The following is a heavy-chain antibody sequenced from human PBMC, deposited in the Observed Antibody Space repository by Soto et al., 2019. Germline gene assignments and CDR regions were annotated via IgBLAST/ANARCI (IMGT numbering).Heavy chain of an antibody. CDR1: GGSIRNGDYY. Sequence: SETLSLSCTVSGGSIRNGDYYWGWIRQPPGKGLEWIGYVYYSGTTYSHPSLNSRVSISVDTSENQFSLRLTSVTAADTAVYYCVTVNLVGAAYYFDYWGPGTLVTVSS. V-gene: IGHV4-30-4*01. D-gene: IGHD1-26*01. J-gene: IGHJ4*02. CDR2: VYYSGTT. CDR3: VTVNLVGAAYYFDY.